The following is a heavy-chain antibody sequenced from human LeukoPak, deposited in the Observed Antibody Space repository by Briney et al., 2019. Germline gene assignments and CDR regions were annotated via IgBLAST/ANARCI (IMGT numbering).Heavy chain of an antibody. Sequence: GGSLRLSCAASGFTFSSYAMNWVRQAPGKGLEWVSAISGSAGSTYYADSVKGRFTISRDNSKNTLYLQMNSLRAEDTAVYYCAKGADYSDSSGYYHYWGQGTLVTVPS. CDR3: AKGADYSDSSGYYHY. CDR2: ISGSAGST. J-gene: IGHJ4*02. CDR1: GFTFSSYA. D-gene: IGHD3-22*01. V-gene: IGHV3-23*01.